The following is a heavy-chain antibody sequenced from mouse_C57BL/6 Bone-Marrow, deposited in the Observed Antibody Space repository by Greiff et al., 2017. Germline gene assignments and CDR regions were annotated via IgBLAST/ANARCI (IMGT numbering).Heavy chain of an antibody. J-gene: IGHJ3*01. CDR1: GYAFSSSW. D-gene: IGHD6-5*01. Sequence: VQLQQSGPELVKPGASVKISCKASGYAFSSSWMNWVKQRPGKGLEWIGRIYPGDGDTNYNGKFKGKATLTADKSSSTAYMQLSSLTSEDSAVYFGARDAGRPSFAYWGQGTLVTVSA. CDR3: ARDAGRPSFAY. V-gene: IGHV1-82*01. CDR2: IYPGDGDT.